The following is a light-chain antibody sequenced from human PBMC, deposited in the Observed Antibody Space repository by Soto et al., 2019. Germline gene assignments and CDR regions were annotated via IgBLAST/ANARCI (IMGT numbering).Light chain of an antibody. V-gene: IGLV2-14*01. CDR2: DVS. CDR1: SSDVGGYNY. Sequence: QSALTQPASVSGCPGQSITISCTGTSSDVGGYNYVSWYQQHPGKAPKLMIYDVSNRPSGVSNRFSGSKSGNTASLTISGLQAEDEADYYCSSYTSSSTVVFGGGTKLIVL. CDR3: SSYTSSSTVV. J-gene: IGLJ2*01.